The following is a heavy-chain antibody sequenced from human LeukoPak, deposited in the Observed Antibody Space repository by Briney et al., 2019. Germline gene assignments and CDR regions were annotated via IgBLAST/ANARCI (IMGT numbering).Heavy chain of an antibody. CDR3: TTDRPNYSGLGSYWGDN. CDR2: IKSKTDGGTA. J-gene: IGHJ4*02. D-gene: IGHD3-10*01. CDR1: GFALSNDW. V-gene: IGHV3-15*01. Sequence: GGSLRLSCAASGFALSNDWMDWVRQAPGKGLEWVGRIKSKTDGGTADYAAPVKGRFTISRDDSKNTLCLQMNSVQTEDTAVYYCTTDRPNYSGLGSYWGDNWGQGTLVTVSS.